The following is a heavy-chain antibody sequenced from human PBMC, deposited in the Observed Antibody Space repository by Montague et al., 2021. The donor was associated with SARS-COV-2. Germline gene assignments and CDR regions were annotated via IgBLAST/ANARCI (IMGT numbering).Heavy chain of an antibody. D-gene: IGHD3-16*01. CDR1: GFTVSSNY. V-gene: IGHV3-53*01. CDR2: IYSGGST. J-gene: IGHJ3*02. Sequence: SLRLSCAASGFTVSSNYMSWVRQAPGKGLEWVSVIYSGGSTYYADSVKGGFTISRDNSKNTLLLQMNNLRAVDTAVYYCARYLDDVYSWGSDTEAFDIWGQGTMVTVSS. CDR3: ARYLDDVYSWGSDTEAFDI.